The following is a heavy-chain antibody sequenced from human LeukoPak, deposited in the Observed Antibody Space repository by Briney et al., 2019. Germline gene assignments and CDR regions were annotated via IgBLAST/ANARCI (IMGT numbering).Heavy chain of an antibody. CDR2: ISSSSSYI. D-gene: IGHD3-22*01. CDR3: ARASPTYDSSGYHY. V-gene: IGHV3-21*01. J-gene: IGHJ4*02. CDR1: GSTFSSHA. Sequence: GGSLRLSCAASGSTFSSHAMSWVRQAPGKGLEWVSSISSSSSYIYYADSVKGRFTISRDNAKNSLYLQMNSLRAEDTAVYYCARASPTYDSSGYHYWGQGTLVTVSS.